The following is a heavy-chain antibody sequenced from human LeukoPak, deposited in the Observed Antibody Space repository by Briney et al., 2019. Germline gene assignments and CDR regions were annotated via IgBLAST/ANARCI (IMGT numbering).Heavy chain of an antibody. J-gene: IGHJ3*02. Sequence: SETLSLTCTVSGGSISSYYWSWIRQPPGKGLEWIGYIYYSGSTNYNPSLKSRVTISVDTSKNQSSLKLSSVTAADTAVYYCARVGVSRGIAFDIWGQGTMVTVSS. V-gene: IGHV4-59*01. CDR1: GGSISSYY. CDR2: IYYSGST. D-gene: IGHD3-16*01. CDR3: ARVGVSRGIAFDI.